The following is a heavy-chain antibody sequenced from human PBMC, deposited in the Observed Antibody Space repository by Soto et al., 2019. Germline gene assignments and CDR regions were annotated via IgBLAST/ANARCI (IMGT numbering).Heavy chain of an antibody. J-gene: IGHJ2*01. D-gene: IGHD6-19*01. CDR3: AGDLGIAVAGNPWYFDV. CDR1: GGSITGYY. Sequence: QVQLQESGPGLVKPSETLSLTCTVSGGSITGYYWSWIRQPPGKGLEWIGYVFYSGTTNYRPSLTIRVTLSVDTSKYQFSLQLSSVTAADTAVYYCAGDLGIAVAGNPWYFDVWGRGTLVTVCS. V-gene: IGHV4-59*01. CDR2: VFYSGTT.